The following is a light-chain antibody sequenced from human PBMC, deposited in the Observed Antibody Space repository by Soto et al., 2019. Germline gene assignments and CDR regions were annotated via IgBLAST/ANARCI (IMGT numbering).Light chain of an antibody. CDR3: LSYDTANQV. J-gene: IGLJ2*01. CDR1: SGNIASNF. CDR2: EDN. V-gene: IGLV6-57*01. Sequence: NFMLTQPHSVSESPGRTVTISCTRSSGNIASNFVQWLQQRPGSSPTTVIYEDNQRPSGVPDQFSGSIDSSSNSASLTISGLKAEDEADYYCLSYDTANQVFGAGTKLTVL.